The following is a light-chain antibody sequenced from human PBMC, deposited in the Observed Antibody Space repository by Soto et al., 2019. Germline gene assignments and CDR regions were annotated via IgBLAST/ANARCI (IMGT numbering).Light chain of an antibody. CDR1: ESVSSTY. V-gene: IGKV3-20*01. J-gene: IGKJ2*01. Sequence: EIVLTQSPGTLSLSPGERATLSCGASESVSSTYVAWYQQKPGEAPRLLIYGASSRATGIPDRFSGSGSGTDFTLTISSLEPEDFGVYYCQQYDNSPPYTFGQGTRVDIK. CDR3: QQYDNSPPYT. CDR2: GAS.